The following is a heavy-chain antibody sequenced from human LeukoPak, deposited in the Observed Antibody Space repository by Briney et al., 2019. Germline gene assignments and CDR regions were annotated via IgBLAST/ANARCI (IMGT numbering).Heavy chain of an antibody. D-gene: IGHD2-15*01. CDR2: ISSSGSTI. V-gene: IGHV3-11*01. Sequence: GGSLRLSCAASGFTFSDYYMSWIRQAPGKGLEWVSYISSSGSTIYYADSVKGRFTISRDNAKNLLYLQMNSLRAEDTAVYYCARALTRYCSGGSCYLIGHWGQGTLVTVSS. CDR3: ARALTRYCSGGSCYLIGH. J-gene: IGHJ1*01. CDR1: GFTFSDYY.